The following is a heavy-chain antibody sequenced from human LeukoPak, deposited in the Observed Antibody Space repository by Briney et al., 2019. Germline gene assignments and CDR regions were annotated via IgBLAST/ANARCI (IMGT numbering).Heavy chain of an antibody. D-gene: IGHD6-13*01. CDR1: GYTFTIYD. CDR2: MNSNSGNT. J-gene: IGHJ6*02. Sequence: GAAVKVSCKASGYTFTIYDINWVRQATGQGLEWMGWMNSNSGNTGYAQEFQGRVTMTRTTSISTAYMELSSLRSEDTAVYYCARGAYSGSWYYYYYYGMDVWGQGTTVTVSS. CDR3: ARGAYSGSWYYYYYYGMDV. V-gene: IGHV1-8*01.